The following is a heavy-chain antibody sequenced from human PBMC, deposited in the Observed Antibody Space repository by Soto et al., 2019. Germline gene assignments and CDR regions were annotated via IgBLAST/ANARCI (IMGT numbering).Heavy chain of an antibody. V-gene: IGHV2-5*01. CDR3: ARGLATLQVCAFDI. CDR1: GFSLSTSGVG. Sequence: QGTLKASGPTLVKPTQTLTLTCSFSGFSLSTSGVGVGWIRQSPGKALEWLALIYWSGDEHYRPSLKTRLSIIKASSKTHVVLIMTVIEHVDTATYYCARGLATLQVCAFDIWGQGTMVTVAS. D-gene: IGHD6-6*01. CDR2: IYWSGDE. J-gene: IGHJ3*02.